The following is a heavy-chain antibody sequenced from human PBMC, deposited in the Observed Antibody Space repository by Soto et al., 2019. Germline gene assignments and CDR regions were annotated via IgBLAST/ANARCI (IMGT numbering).Heavy chain of an antibody. J-gene: IGHJ4*02. V-gene: IGHV2-5*02. CDR2: IFWDDDK. D-gene: IGHD3-3*01. Sequence: SGPTLVNPTQTLTLTCTFSGFSLSTGGVAVGWIHQAPRKAPEWLAFIFWDDDKRYSPSLENRLTITKDTSKNQVVLTMTNMDPVDTATYYCARIFDFWSGYYFSYWGRGTLVTVSS. CDR1: GFSLSTGGVA. CDR3: ARIFDFWSGYYFSY.